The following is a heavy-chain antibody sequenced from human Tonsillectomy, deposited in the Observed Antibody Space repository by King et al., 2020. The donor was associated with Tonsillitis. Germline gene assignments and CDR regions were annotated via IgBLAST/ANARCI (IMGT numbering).Heavy chain of an antibody. V-gene: IGHV4-39*07. CDR2: IYYSGST. J-gene: IGHJ4*02. D-gene: IGHD5-12*01. CDR3: ARHIVGRFDY. Sequence: QLQESGPGLVKPSETLSLTCTVSGGSVSSSSYYWGWIRQPPGKGLEWIGSIYYSGSTYYNPSLKSRVTISVDTSKNQLSIKLSSVTAADTAVYYCARHIVGRFDYWGQGTLVTVSS. CDR1: GGSVSSSSYY.